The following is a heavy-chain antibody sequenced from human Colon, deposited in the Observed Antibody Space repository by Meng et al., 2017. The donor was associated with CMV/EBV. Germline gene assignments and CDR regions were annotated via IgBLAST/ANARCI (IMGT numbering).Heavy chain of an antibody. V-gene: IGHV4-59*08. D-gene: IGHD1-26*01. CDR2: IYYSGST. Sequence: SETLSLTCTVSGGSISSYYWSWIRQPPGKGLEWIGSIYYSGSTYYNPSLKSRVTISVDTSINTAYLQWSSLEASHTAMYYCARHLGSGSGSTVMIDVWGQGTMVTVSS. CDR1: GGSISSYY. J-gene: IGHJ3*01. CDR3: ARHLGSGSGSTVMIDV.